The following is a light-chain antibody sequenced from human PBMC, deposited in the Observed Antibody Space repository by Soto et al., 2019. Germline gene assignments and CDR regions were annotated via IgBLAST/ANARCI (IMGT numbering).Light chain of an antibody. CDR3: QQYNNWPPLT. V-gene: IGKV3-15*01. J-gene: IGKJ4*01. CDR2: GAS. CDR1: QSVSSN. Sequence: EIVMTQSPATLSVSPGVRATLSCRASQSVSSNLAWYQQKPGQAPRLLIYGASTRATGIPARFSGSGSGTEFTLTISSLQSEDFAVYYCQQYNNWPPLTFGGGTKV.